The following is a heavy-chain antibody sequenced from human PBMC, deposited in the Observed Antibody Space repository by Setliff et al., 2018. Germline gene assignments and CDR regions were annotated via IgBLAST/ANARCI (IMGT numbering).Heavy chain of an antibody. Sequence: WASVKVSCKASGGTFSSYAISWVRQAPGQGLEWMGGIIPIFGTANYAQKFQGRVTITTDESTSTAYMELSSLRSEDTAVYYCASSLGYYYDSSGYRQPFTLDYWGQGTLVTVSS. V-gene: IGHV1-69*05. D-gene: IGHD3-22*01. J-gene: IGHJ4*02. CDR2: IIPIFGTA. CDR3: ASSLGYYYDSSGYRQPFTLDY. CDR1: GGTFSSYA.